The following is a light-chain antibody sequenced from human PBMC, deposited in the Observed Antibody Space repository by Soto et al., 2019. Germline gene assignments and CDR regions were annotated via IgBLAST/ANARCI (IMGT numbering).Light chain of an antibody. CDR3: QQHRSYQVT. Sequence: IQMTQSPSTLSASVGDRVIITCRASQSVSSWLAWYQHKPGKAPNLLIYKESRLASGVPSRFSGSGSGTEFTLIIISLQPDDYSTYNCQQHRSYQVTFGKGTRLEIK. V-gene: IGKV1-5*03. CDR2: KES. J-gene: IGKJ5*01. CDR1: QSVSSW.